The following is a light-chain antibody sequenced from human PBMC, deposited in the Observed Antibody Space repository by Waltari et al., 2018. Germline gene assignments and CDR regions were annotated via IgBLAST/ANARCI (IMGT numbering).Light chain of an antibody. CDR3: QQYRGLWT. CDR2: DAS. Sequence: DIQMTQSPSTLSASVGDRDTITCRASQSGSSWLAWYRQKPGEAPKLLIYDASSLESGVPSRFSGSGSGTEFTLTISSLQSDDFATYYCQQYRGLWTFGQGTRVEVK. V-gene: IGKV1-5*01. CDR1: QSGSSW. J-gene: IGKJ1*01.